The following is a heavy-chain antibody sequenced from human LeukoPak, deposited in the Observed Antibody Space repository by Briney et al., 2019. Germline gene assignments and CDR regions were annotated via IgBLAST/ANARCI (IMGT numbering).Heavy chain of an antibody. CDR1: GFTFSSYS. J-gene: IGHJ4*02. Sequence: GGSLRLSCAASGFTFSSYSMNWVRQAPGKGLEWVANIKHDGSEEYYVDSVKGRITVSRDNAKNSLYLQMNSLRADDTAVYYCARRTAVALYFDYWGQGTLVTVSS. CDR2: IKHDGSEE. V-gene: IGHV3-7*05. D-gene: IGHD6-19*01. CDR3: ARRTAVALYFDY.